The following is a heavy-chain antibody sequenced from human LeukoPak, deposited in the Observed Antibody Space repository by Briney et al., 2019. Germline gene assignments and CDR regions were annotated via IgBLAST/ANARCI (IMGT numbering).Heavy chain of an antibody. Sequence: SQTLSLTCAISGDTVSSNSAAWNWIRQSPSRGLEWLGRTYFRSKWYNDYAESVEGRISINPDTSKNQFSLHLNSVNPEDTAVYYCANFYLDNWSQGSLVTVSS. V-gene: IGHV6-1*01. CDR1: GDTVSSNSAA. CDR2: TYFRSKWYN. D-gene: IGHD2/OR15-2a*01. J-gene: IGHJ4*02. CDR3: ANFYLDN.